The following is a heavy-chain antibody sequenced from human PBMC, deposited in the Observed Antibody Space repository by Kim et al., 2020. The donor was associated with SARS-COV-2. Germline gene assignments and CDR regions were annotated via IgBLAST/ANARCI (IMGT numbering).Heavy chain of an antibody. Sequence: SETLSLTCSVSGGSISSSSYYWGWIRQPPGKGLEWIGGFYYSGTTYYNPSLKSRVIISVDTSKNHFSLRLDSVTAADTALYHCATQTWGGPGYFDYWGQGTLVTVSS. CDR2: FYYSGTT. CDR3: ATQTWGGPGYFDY. J-gene: IGHJ4*02. D-gene: IGHD3-16*01. CDR1: GGSISSSSYY. V-gene: IGHV4-39*01.